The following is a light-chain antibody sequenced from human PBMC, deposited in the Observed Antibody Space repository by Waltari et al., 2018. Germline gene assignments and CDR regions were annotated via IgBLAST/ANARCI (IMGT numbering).Light chain of an antibody. J-gene: IGKJ1*01. V-gene: IGKV3-15*01. CDR2: GAS. Sequence: EIVMTQSPVTLSVSPGERATLSCRASQSVGNNLAWYQQKPGQAPRLLIYGASTRATGISGRFTGSGSGTEFTRTISSLQSDDFAVYQCQHYNKWPPAFGLGTKVEIK. CDR3: QHYNKWPPA. CDR1: QSVGNN.